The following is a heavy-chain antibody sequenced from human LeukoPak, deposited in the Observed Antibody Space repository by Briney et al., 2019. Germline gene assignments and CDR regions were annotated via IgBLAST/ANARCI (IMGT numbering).Heavy chain of an antibody. V-gene: IGHV4-34*01. CDR2: INHSGST. Sequence: SETLSLTCTVSGGSISSYYWSWIRQPPGKGLEWIGEINHSGSTNYNPSLKSRVTISVDTSKNQFSLKLSSVTTADTAVYYCARLNRQSPRGYYYAQSFDYWGQGTLVTVSS. CDR1: GGSISSYY. J-gene: IGHJ4*02. D-gene: IGHD3-22*01. CDR3: ARLNRQSPRGYYYAQSFDY.